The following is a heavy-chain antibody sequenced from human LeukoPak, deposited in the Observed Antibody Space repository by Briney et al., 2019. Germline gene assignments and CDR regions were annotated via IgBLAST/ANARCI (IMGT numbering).Heavy chain of an antibody. D-gene: IGHD7-27*01. CDR3: ARESGVKGAGYMDV. CDR2: IRAYNGNT. V-gene: IGHV1-18*01. J-gene: IGHJ6*03. Sequence: ASVKVSCKASGYTFTSYGISSVRQAPGQGLEWMGWIRAYNGNTNYAQKLQGRVTMTTDTSTSTAYMELRSLRSDDTAVYYCARESGVKGAGYMDVWGKGTTVTVSS. CDR1: GYTFTSYG.